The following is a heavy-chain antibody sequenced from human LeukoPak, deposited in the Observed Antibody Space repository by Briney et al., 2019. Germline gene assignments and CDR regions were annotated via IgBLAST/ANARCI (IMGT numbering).Heavy chain of an antibody. CDR3: AKGNERRAFDI. D-gene: IGHD5-24*01. CDR2: ISGDGDNT. J-gene: IGHJ3*02. CDR1: GFTFDDYA. Sequence: GGSLRLPCAASGFTFDDYAIHWVRQAPGRGLDWVSLISGDGDNTYYADSVKGRFTISRDNSKNSLYLQMNSLRTEDTALYYCAKGNERRAFDIWGQGTMVTVSS. V-gene: IGHV3-43*02.